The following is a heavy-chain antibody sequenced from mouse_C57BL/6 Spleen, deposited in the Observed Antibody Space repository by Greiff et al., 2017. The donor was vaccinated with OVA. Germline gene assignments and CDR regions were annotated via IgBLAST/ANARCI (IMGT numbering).Heavy chain of an antibody. J-gene: IGHJ3*01. CDR3: AREEGDYDGFAY. CDR2: IYPGDGDT. CDR1: GYAFSSSW. D-gene: IGHD2-4*01. V-gene: IGHV1-82*01. Sequence: VKLVESGPELVKPGASVKISCKASGYAFSSSWMNWVKQRPGKGLEWIGRIYPGDGDTNYNGKFKGKATLTADKSSSTAYMQLSSLTSEDSAVYFCAREEGDYDGFAYWGQGTLVTVSA.